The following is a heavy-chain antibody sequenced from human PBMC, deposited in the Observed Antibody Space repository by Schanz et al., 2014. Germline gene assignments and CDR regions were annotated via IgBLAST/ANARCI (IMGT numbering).Heavy chain of an antibody. CDR2: IIPIHGIA. D-gene: IGHD2-2*01. Sequence: QVQLVQSGAEVKKPGSSMKVSCKASGGTFSTYPINWLRQAPGQGLEWMGRIIPIHGIANYAQNFQGRVTITADKSTSTAYMELTSLRSEDTAVYYCARAPTAYCSDTSCLGTPFDYWGQGTLVTVSS. V-gene: IGHV1-69*02. CDR3: ARAPTAYCSDTSCLGTPFDY. J-gene: IGHJ4*02. CDR1: GGTFSTYP.